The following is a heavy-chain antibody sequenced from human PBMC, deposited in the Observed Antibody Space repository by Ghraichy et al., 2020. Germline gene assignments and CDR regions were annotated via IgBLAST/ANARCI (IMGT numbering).Heavy chain of an antibody. V-gene: IGHV4-59*01. CDR3: ARDAAARPRSFEF. CDR2: IYYTGTT. D-gene: IGHD6-6*01. CDR1: DDSISSYY. J-gene: IGHJ4*02. Sequence: ETLSLTCSVSDDSISSYYWNWVRQPPGKTLEWIGYIYYTGTTDYNPSLKGRVAISLDTSKKQFSLKLSSVTAADTAVYYCARDAAARPRSFEFWGQGTLVTVSS.